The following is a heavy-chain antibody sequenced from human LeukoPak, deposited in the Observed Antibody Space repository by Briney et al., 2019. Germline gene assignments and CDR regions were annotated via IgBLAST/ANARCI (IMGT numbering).Heavy chain of an antibody. J-gene: IGHJ4*02. CDR2: IYYSGST. CDR1: RGSISSSGYY. D-gene: IGHD6-19*01. CDR3: ARGSSGGWYGGYYFDY. V-gene: IGHV4-39*07. Sequence: SETLSLTCTLSRGSISSSGYYWGWIRQPPGKGLEWIGSIYYSGSTYYNPSLKSRVTISVDTSKNQFSLKLSSVTAADTAVYYCARGSSGGWYGGYYFDYWGQGTLVTVSS.